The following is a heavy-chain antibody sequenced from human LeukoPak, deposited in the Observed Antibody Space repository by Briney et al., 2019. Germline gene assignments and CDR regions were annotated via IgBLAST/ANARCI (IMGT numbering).Heavy chain of an antibody. CDR3: ARVLPSYVWGNFGYFDY. V-gene: IGHV4-59*01. CDR1: GGSISSYY. J-gene: IGHJ4*02. CDR2: IYYSGST. Sequence: SETLPLTCTVSGGSISSYYWSWIRQPPGKGLEWIGYIYYSGSTNYNPSLKSRVTISVDTSKNQFSLKLSSVTAADTAVYYCARVLPSYVWGNFGYFDYWGQGTLVTVSS. D-gene: IGHD3-16*01.